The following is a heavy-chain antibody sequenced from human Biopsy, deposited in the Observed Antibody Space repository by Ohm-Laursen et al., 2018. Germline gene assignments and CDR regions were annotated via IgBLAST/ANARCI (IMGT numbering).Heavy chain of an antibody. CDR3: ARGTGRYYVYGAFDI. V-gene: IGHV4-59*12. CDR2: IYYSGSP. D-gene: IGHD1-26*01. Sequence: SDTLSLTWAVSDGSINSYYWNWIRQPPGKRLEWIGNIYYSGSPNYNLSLESRVTMSVDTSKNQFSLNLRSVTAADTAVYYCARGTGRYYVYGAFDIWGQGTVVTVSS. J-gene: IGHJ3*02. CDR1: DGSINSYY.